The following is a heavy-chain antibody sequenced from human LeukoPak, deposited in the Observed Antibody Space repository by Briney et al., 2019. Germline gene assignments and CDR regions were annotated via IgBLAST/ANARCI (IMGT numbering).Heavy chain of an antibody. V-gene: IGHV4-28*05. Sequence: SETLSLTCAVSGYSISSSNWWGWIRQPPGKGLEWIGYIYYSGSIYYNPSLKSRVTMSVDTSKNQFSLKLSSVTAVDTAVYYCARKGGAAAEHDAFDIWGQGTMVTVSS. J-gene: IGHJ3*02. CDR2: IYYSGSI. CDR1: GYSISSSNW. D-gene: IGHD6-13*01. CDR3: ARKGGAAAEHDAFDI.